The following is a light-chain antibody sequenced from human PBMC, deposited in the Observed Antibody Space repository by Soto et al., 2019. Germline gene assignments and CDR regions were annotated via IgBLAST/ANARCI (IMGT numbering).Light chain of an antibody. V-gene: IGKV3-20*01. CDR1: QSVSSSY. J-gene: IGKJ4*01. Sequence: EIVLTQSPGTLSLSPGERATLSCRASQSVSSSYLAWYQQQPAQAPRLLIYGASSRATGIPDRFSGSGSGTDFTLTISRLEPEDFAVYYCHQYDSSPLPFGGGTKVEIK. CDR3: HQYDSSPLP. CDR2: GAS.